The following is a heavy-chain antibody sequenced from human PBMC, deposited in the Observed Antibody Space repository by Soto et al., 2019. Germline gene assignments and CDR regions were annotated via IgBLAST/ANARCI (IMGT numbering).Heavy chain of an antibody. CDR3: AKTFFGGVN. V-gene: IGHV3-23*01. D-gene: IGHD3-16*01. CDR1: GFTFNTFA. J-gene: IGHJ4*02. Sequence: VGSLRLSCAASGFTFNTFAMSWIRQAPGKGLEWISSIAGSGSTFYADSVEGRFTISRDNSKSTLYLQMNSLRADDSAVYYCAKTFFGGVNWGQGTLVTVSS. CDR2: IAGSGST.